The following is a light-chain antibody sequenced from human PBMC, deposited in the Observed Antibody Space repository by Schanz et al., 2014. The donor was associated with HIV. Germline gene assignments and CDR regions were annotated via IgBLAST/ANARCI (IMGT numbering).Light chain of an antibody. Sequence: DIQMTQSPSSLSASVGDRVTITCRASQTIDSYLNWYQQKPGKAPKLLIYATSRLQSGVPSRFSGSGSGTDFTLTITSLQPEDFATYYCQQSYITPPFTFGQGTKLEIK. J-gene: IGKJ2*01. CDR2: ATS. CDR1: QTIDSY. CDR3: QQSYITPPFT. V-gene: IGKV1-39*01.